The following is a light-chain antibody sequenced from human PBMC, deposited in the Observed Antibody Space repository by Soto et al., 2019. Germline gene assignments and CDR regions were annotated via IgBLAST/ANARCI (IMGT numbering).Light chain of an antibody. CDR3: QHAYSFPIT. CDR1: QSVSSW. Sequence: DIQMTQSPSSLSASLGDRVTITCRTSQSVSSWLAWYQQKPGKAPKLLIYDASSWQSGVPSRFSGSGSRTDFTLTISSLQPEDFATYYCQHAYSFPITFGQGTRVEIK. V-gene: IGKV1-12*01. J-gene: IGKJ5*01. CDR2: DAS.